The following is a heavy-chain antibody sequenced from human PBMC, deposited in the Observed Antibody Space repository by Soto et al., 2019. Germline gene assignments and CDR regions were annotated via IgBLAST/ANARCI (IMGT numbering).Heavy chain of an antibody. CDR1: GGSFSGYY. CDR3: ARHPPPFSSWFHFDY. D-gene: IGHD6-13*01. Sequence: SETLSLTCAVYGGSFSGYYWSWIRQPPGKGLEWIGEINHSGSTNYNPSLKSRVTISVDTSKNQFSLKLSSVTAADTAVYYCARHPPPFSSWFHFDYWGQGTLVTVSS. V-gene: IGHV4-34*01. CDR2: INHSGST. J-gene: IGHJ4*02.